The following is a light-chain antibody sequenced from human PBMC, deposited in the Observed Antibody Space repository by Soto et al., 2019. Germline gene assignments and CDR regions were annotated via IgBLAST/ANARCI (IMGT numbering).Light chain of an antibody. CDR2: EVN. CDR1: SSDVGGHNY. J-gene: IGLJ2*01. CDR3: SSYSSTSTLV. V-gene: IGLV2-14*01. Sequence: QSALTQPASVSGSPGQSITISCTGSSSDVGGHNYVSWYQQHPGKAPKLMIYEVNNRPSGISNRISGSKSGNTASLTISGLQAEDEADYYCSSYSSTSTLVFGGGTKLTVL.